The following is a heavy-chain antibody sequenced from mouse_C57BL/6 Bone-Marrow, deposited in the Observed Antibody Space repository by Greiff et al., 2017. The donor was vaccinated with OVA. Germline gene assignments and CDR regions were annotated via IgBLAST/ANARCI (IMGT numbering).Heavy chain of an antibody. CDR1: GYTFTSYW. V-gene: IGHV1-64*01. CDR3: VKIWGVTTGGLYFDY. CDR2: IHPNSGST. J-gene: IGHJ2*01. D-gene: IGHD2-2*01. Sequence: QVQLQQPGAELVKPGASVKLSCKASGYTFTSYWMHWVKQRPGQGLEWIGMIHPNSGSTNYNEKFKSKATLTVDKSSSTAYMQLSSLTSEDSAVYYCVKIWGVTTGGLYFDYWGQGTTLTVSS.